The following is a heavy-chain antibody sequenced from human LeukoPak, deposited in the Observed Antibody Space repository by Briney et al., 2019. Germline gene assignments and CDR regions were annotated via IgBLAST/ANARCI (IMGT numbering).Heavy chain of an antibody. V-gene: IGHV4-38-2*01. CDR2: IYQSGNT. J-gene: IGHJ4*02. CDR1: SYSISSRYY. D-gene: IGHD2/OR15-2a*01. Sequence: PSETLSLTCVVSSYSISSRYYWGWIRQPPGEGLEWIGSIYQSGNTYYNPSLKSRVAISVDTSKNQFSLKLTSVTAADTAVYYCARQMDLYGTFDYWGQGTLVTVSS. CDR3: ARQMDLYGTFDY.